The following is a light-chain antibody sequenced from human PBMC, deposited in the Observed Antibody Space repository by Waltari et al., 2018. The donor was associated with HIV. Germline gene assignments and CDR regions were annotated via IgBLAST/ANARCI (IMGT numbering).Light chain of an antibody. CDR3: QSYDSSLSTV. J-gene: IGLJ3*02. CDR2: SNT. CDR1: SSNIGAGYD. Sequence: SVLTQPPSVSGAPGQRVTISCTGSSSNIGAGYDVHWYQQLPGTAPKLLIYSNTNRPSGVPDRFAGSKSGTSASLAITGLQAEDEANYYCQSYDSSLSTVFGGGTKLTVL. V-gene: IGLV1-40*01.